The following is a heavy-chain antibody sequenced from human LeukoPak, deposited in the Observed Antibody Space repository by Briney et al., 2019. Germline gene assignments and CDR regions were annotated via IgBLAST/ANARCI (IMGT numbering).Heavy chain of an antibody. J-gene: IGHJ5*02. CDR1: GYIFTGHY. Sequence: GTSVKVSCKASGYIFTGHYMNWVRQVPGQGLEWMGRINPKTGGTNYAQNFQGRVTMTRDTSISTTSMELSRLRPDDTAVYYCAREDLDFWSGYYPNWFDPWGQGTLVTVSS. CDR3: AREDLDFWSGYYPNWFDP. V-gene: IGHV1-2*06. CDR2: INPKTGGT. D-gene: IGHD3-3*01.